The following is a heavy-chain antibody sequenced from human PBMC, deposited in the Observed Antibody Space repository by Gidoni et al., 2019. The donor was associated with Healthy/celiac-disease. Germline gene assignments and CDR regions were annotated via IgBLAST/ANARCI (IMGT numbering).Heavy chain of an antibody. V-gene: IGHV3-30*18. CDR1: GFTFSSYG. D-gene: IGHD1-26*01. J-gene: IGHJ4*02. CDR3: AKDRRELTNYFDY. Sequence: QVQLVESGGGVVQPGRSLRLSCSASGFTFSSYGMHWVRQAPGKGLEWVAVISYDGSNKYYADSGKGRFTISRDNSKNTLYLQMNSLRAEDTAVYYCAKDRRELTNYFDYWGQGTLVTVSS. CDR2: ISYDGSNK.